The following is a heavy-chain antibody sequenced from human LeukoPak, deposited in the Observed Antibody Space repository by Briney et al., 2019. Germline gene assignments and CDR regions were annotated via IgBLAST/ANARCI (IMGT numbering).Heavy chain of an antibody. V-gene: IGHV1-2*02. J-gene: IGHJ3*02. CDR3: AGGRGWGLYDAFDI. Sequence: ASVKVSCKASGYTFTGYYMHWVRQAPGQGLEWMGWINPNSGGTNYAQKFQGRVTMTRDMSISTAYMELSRLRSDDTAVYYCAGGRGWGLYDAFDIWGQGTMVTVSS. D-gene: IGHD6-19*01. CDR1: GYTFTGYY. CDR2: INPNSGGT.